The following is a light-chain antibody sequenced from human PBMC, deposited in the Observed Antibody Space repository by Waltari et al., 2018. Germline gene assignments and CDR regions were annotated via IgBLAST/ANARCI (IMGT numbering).Light chain of an antibody. CDR1: QSGSTN. CDR2: GVS. V-gene: IGKV3D-15*01. CDR3: HQYNNWWT. J-gene: IGKJ1*01. Sequence: ETVLTQSPATLSVSPGERVTLSCRASQSGSTNLAWYQQKPGQAPRLLIYGVSTRATGIPGRFSGSGSGTEFTLTINTLQSEDFAVYYCHQYNNWWTFGQGTKVEIK.